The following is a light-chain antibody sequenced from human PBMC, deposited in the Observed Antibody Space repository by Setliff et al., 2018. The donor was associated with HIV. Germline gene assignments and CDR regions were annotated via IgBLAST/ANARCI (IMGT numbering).Light chain of an antibody. CDR3: SSYTSRTPLYV. Sequence: QSVLTQPASVSGSPGQSIAISCTGTSSDVGGYNYVSWYQQHPGKAPQLIIYDVSNRPSGVSNRFSGSKSGNTASLTISGLQAEDEADYYCSSYTSRTPLYVFGTGTKXTVL. J-gene: IGLJ1*01. CDR1: SSDVGGYNY. V-gene: IGLV2-14*03. CDR2: DVS.